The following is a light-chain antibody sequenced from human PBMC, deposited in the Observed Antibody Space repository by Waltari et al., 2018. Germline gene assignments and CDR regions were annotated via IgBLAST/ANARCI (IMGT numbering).Light chain of an antibody. V-gene: IGLV2-14*01. Sequence: QSDLTQPASVSGSPGQSIPLSCTGTSSDVGGYNFVSWYQQHPGKAPKFMIYEVSNRPSGVSNRFSGSKSGNTASLTISGLQAEDEADYYCSSYTSTNTLVFGGGTKLTVL. CDR3: SSYTSTNTLV. CDR1: SSDVGGYNF. CDR2: EVS. J-gene: IGLJ3*02.